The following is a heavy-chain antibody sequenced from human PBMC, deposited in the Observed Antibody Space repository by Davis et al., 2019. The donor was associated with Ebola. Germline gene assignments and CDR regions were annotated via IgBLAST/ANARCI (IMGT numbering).Heavy chain of an antibody. D-gene: IGHD4-23*01. CDR3: AQQLGDYGGNALRY. CDR1: GFTFSSYA. Sequence: GESLKISCAASGFTFSSYAMTWVRQAPGKGPEWVSSISSSAYYKNYADSVKGRFTISRDGAKKSLYLQMDSLRAEDTAVYYCAQQLGDYGGNALRYWGQGTLVTVSS. CDR2: ISSSAYYK. V-gene: IGHV3-21*05. J-gene: IGHJ4*02.